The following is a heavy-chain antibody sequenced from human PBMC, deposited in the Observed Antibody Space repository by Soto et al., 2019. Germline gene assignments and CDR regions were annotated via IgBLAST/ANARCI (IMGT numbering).Heavy chain of an antibody. CDR3: ARVVGHYYDSSGYSDY. CDR1: GYTFTGYY. J-gene: IGHJ4*02. CDR2: IHPNSGGT. D-gene: IGHD3-22*01. V-gene: IGHV1-2*02. Sequence: ASVKVSCKASGYTFTGYYVHWVRQAPGQGLELMGWIHPNSGGTSSAQKFQGRVTMTRDTSISTAYMELSSLRSDDTAVYYCARVVGHYYDSSGYSDYWGQGTLVTVSS.